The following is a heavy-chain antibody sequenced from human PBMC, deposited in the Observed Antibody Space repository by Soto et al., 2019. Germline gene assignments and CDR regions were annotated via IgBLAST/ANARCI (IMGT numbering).Heavy chain of an antibody. Sequence: SEPLSLTCTGSGDSIISSDFYWGWVRQPPGKGLEWIGSIFYLGSSYYNPSLKSRVTMSVDTSKNQFSLRLRSVTAADTALYFCARHSLALRKNNWFDPWGQGIMVTVSS. J-gene: IGHJ5*02. D-gene: IGHD3-3*02. CDR2: IFYLGSS. CDR1: GDSIISSDFY. CDR3: ARHSLALRKNNWFDP. V-gene: IGHV4-39*01.